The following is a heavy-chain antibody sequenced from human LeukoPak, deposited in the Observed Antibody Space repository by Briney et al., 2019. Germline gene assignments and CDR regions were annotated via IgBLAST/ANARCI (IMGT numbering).Heavy chain of an antibody. V-gene: IGHV3-74*01. Sequence: GGSLRLSCAASGFTFSNYWMHWVRQAPGKGLVWVSRINRDGSITSYADSVKGRFTISRDNAKNTLYLQMNSLRAEDTAVYYCARSDAFGIWGLGTMVTVSS. CDR3: ARSDAFGI. CDR2: INRDGSIT. CDR1: GFTFSNYW. J-gene: IGHJ3*02.